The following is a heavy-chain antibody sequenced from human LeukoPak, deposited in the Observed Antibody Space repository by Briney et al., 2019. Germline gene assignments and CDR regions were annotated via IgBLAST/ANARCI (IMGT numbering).Heavy chain of an antibody. J-gene: IGHJ4*02. D-gene: IGHD5-12*01. Sequence: GASVKVSCKASGYTFTSYVISWVRQAPGQGLEWMGWFSSYNANTNYAQKLQGRVTMTTDTSTSTVYMELRSLRSDDTAVYYCARGYRGYEVDYWGQGTLVTVSS. CDR3: ARGYRGYEVDY. CDR2: FSSYNANT. CDR1: GYTFTSYV. V-gene: IGHV1-18*01.